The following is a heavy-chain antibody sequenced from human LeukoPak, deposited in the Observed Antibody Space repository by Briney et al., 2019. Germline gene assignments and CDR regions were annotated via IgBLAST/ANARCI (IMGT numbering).Heavy chain of an antibody. CDR1: GFTFSSYG. V-gene: IGHV3-30*18. Sequence: GGSLRLSCAASGFTFSSYGMHWVRQAPGKGLEWVAVISYDGSNKYYADSVKGRFTISRDNSKNTLYLQMNSLRAEDTAVYYCAKDGNSGYGDSGRYFDLWGRGTLVTVSS. CDR2: ISYDGSNK. J-gene: IGHJ2*01. D-gene: IGHD5-12*01. CDR3: AKDGNSGYGDSGRYFDL.